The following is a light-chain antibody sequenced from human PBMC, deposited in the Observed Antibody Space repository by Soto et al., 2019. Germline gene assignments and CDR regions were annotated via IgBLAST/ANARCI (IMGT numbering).Light chain of an antibody. J-gene: IGKJ4*01. Sequence: EIVLTQSPATLSLSPGVRATLSCRASQSVRSSLAWYQQKPGQAPRLLIYDASTRAIGIPARFSGGGSGTDFTLTISRLEPEDFAVYYCQQRGNWPPLTFGGGTKVEI. V-gene: IGKV3-11*01. CDR1: QSVRSS. CDR2: DAS. CDR3: QQRGNWPPLT.